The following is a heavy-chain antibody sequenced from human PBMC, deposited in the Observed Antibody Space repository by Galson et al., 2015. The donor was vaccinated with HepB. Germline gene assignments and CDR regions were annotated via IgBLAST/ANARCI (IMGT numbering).Heavy chain of an antibody. CDR3: ARDEALLWFGEGGRETSDPDYYYGMDV. CDR2: IYYSGST. J-gene: IGHJ6*02. Sequence: LSLTCTVSGGSVSSGSYYWSWIRQPPGKGLEWIGYIYYSGSTNYNPSLKSRVTISVDASKNQFSLKLSSVTAADTAVYYCARDEALLWFGEGGRETSDPDYYYGMDVWGQGTTVTVSS. D-gene: IGHD3-10*01. V-gene: IGHV4-61*01. CDR1: GGSVSSGSYY.